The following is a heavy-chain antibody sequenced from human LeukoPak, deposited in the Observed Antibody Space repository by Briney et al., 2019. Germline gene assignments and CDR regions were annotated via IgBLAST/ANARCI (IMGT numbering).Heavy chain of an antibody. Sequence: PSETLSLTCTVSGGSISSSSYYWGWIRQPPGKGLEWIGSIYYSGSTYYNPSLKSRVTISVDTSKNQVSLKLSSVTAADTAVYYCANLQNNSGWWGQGTLVTVSS. V-gene: IGHV4-39*01. CDR2: IYYSGST. CDR3: ANLQNNSGW. J-gene: IGHJ4*02. CDR1: GGSISSSSYY. D-gene: IGHD5-12*01.